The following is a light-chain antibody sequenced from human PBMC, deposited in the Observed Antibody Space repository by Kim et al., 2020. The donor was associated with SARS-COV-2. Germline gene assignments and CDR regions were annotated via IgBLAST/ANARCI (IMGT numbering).Light chain of an antibody. CDR2: GAS. CDR3: QQYNNLPYT. CDR1: QSVSSK. Sequence: EIVMTQSPATLSVSPGESATLSCRASQSVSSKLAWYQQKPGQAPRLLSYGASTRATGIPARFSGSGSGTEFSFTISSLQSEDFAVYYCQQYNNLPYTFGQGTKLEIK. V-gene: IGKV3-15*01. J-gene: IGKJ2*01.